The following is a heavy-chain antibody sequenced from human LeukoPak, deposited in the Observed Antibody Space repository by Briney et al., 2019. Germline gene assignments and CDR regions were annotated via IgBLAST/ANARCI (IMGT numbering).Heavy chain of an antibody. J-gene: IGHJ3*02. D-gene: IGHD3-3*01. V-gene: IGHV4-39*02. Sequence: SETLSLTCTVSGGSISSSSYYWGWIRQPPGKGLEWIGSIYYSGSTYYDPSLKSRVTISVDTSKNQFSLKLSSVTAADTAVYYCAREIYYDFWSGYDAFDIWGQGTMVTVSS. CDR3: AREIYYDFWSGYDAFDI. CDR2: IYYSGST. CDR1: GGSISSSSYY.